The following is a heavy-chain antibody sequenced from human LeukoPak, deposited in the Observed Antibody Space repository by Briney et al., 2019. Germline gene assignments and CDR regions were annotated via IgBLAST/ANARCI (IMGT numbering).Heavy chain of an antibody. CDR1: GGSISSYY. D-gene: IGHD6-19*01. J-gene: IGHJ4*02. CDR2: VYYSGST. V-gene: IGHV4-59*01. CDR3: AREYSSGWSGTGY. Sequence: SETLSLTCTVSGGSISSYYWSWIRQPPGKGLEWIGYVYYSGSTNYNPSLESRVTISVDTSKNQFSLKLSSVTAADTAVYYCAREYSSGWSGTGYWGQGTLVTASS.